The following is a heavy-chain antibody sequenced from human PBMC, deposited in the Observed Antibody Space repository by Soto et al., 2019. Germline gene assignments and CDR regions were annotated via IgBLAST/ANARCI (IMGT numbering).Heavy chain of an antibody. V-gene: IGHV4-59*08. Sequence: PSETLSLTCTVSGDSLTNYYCSWFRQPPGKGLEWIGYIMYSGYSAYNLSLKRRVTMSMDTSKTQFPLMLESVTATDTAVYYCARHGFGPLHGLVDVWGQGTTVTVSS. CDR3: ARHGFGPLHGLVDV. J-gene: IGHJ6*02. D-gene: IGHD3-10*01. CDR2: IMYSGYS. CDR1: GDSLTNYY.